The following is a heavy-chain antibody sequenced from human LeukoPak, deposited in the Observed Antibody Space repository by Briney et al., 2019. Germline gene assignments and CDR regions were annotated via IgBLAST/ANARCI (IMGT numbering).Heavy chain of an antibody. Sequence: SETLSLTCAVYGGSFSGYYWSWIRQPPGKGLEWIGEINHSGSTNYNPSLKSRVTISVDTSKNQFSLKLSSVTAADTAVYYCAGRQTLQNWFDPWGQGTLVTVSS. V-gene: IGHV4-34*01. CDR2: INHSGST. D-gene: IGHD4-11*01. CDR3: AGRQTLQNWFDP. CDR1: GGSFSGYY. J-gene: IGHJ5*02.